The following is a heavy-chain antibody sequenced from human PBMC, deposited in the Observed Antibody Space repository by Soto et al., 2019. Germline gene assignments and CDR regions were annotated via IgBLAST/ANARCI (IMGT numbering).Heavy chain of an antibody. J-gene: IGHJ5*02. CDR1: GGSISSSSYY. V-gene: IGHV4-39*02. CDR2: IYYSGST. Sequence: QLQLQESGPGLMKPSETLSLTCTVSGGSISSSSYYWGWIRQPPGKGLEWIGSIYYSGSTYYNPYLKSRVTISVDTSKNQFSLKLSSVTAADTAVYYCAREYSSSWYWWFDPWGQGTLVTVSS. CDR3: AREYSSSWYWWFDP. D-gene: IGHD6-13*01.